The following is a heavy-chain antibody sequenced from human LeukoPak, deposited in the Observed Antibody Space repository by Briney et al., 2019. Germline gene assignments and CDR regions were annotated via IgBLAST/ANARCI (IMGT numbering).Heavy chain of an antibody. J-gene: IGHJ4*02. Sequence: PGRSLRLSCAASGFTFDDYAMHWVRQAPGKGLEWVSGISWNSGSIGYADSVKGRFTISRDNAKNSLYLQMNSLRAEDTAVHYCAAFREEWLLNYWGQGTLVTVSS. D-gene: IGHD3-3*01. V-gene: IGHV3-9*01. CDR2: ISWNSGSI. CDR3: AAFREEWLLNY. CDR1: GFTFDDYA.